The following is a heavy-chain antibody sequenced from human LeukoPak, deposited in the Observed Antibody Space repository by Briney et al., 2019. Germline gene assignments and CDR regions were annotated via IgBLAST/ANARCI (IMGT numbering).Heavy chain of an antibody. CDR1: GGSTSNYY. V-gene: IGHV4-59*08. CDR2: FHYTGST. CDR3: ARHGTLSSGSYFDY. J-gene: IGHJ4*03. D-gene: IGHD1-26*01. Sequence: SETLSLTCTVSGGSTSNYYWSWIRQPPGKGLEWIGYFHYTGSTNYNPSLKSRVTMFVDTSKNQFSLKLSSVTAADTAVYYCARHGTLSSGSYFDYWGQGTLVTLSS.